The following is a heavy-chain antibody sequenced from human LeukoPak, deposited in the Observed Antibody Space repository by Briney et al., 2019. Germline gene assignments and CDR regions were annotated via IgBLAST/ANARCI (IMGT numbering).Heavy chain of an antibody. D-gene: IGHD4-17*01. CDR3: AKEAGQDYGALDAFDV. CDR2: IWSGGSKT. Sequence: GGSLRLSCAASGFTFSTYGMHWVRLPPGKGLDWVAFIWSGGSKTYYADSVKGRFTISRDNAKNSLYLQMNSLRAEDTAVYYCAKEAGQDYGALDAFDVWGQGTMVTVSS. CDR1: GFTFSTYG. V-gene: IGHV3-33*03. J-gene: IGHJ3*01.